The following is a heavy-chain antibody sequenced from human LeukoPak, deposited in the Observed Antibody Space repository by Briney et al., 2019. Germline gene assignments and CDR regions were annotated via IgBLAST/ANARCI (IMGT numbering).Heavy chain of an antibody. Sequence: GGSLRPSCAASGFTFSSYAMSWVRQAPGKGLEWVSAISGSGGSTYYADSVKGRFTISRDNSENTLYLQMNSLRAEDTAVYYCAKGWDVRANFDYWGQGTLVTVSS. CDR2: ISGSGGST. D-gene: IGHD1-26*01. V-gene: IGHV3-23*01. J-gene: IGHJ4*02. CDR3: AKGWDVRANFDY. CDR1: GFTFSSYA.